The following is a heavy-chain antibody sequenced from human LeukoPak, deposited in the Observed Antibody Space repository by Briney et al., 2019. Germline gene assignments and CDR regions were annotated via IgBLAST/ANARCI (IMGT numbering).Heavy chain of an antibody. CDR3: ARDLPSYYYDSSGYGRSSWFDP. CDR1: GFTFSSYA. V-gene: IGHV3-30*04. CDR2: ISYDGSNK. D-gene: IGHD3-22*01. J-gene: IGHJ5*02. Sequence: GGSLRLSCAASGFTFSSYAMHWVRQAPGKGLEWVSVISYDGSNKYYADSVKGRFTISRDNSKNTLYLQMNSLRAEDTAVYYCARDLPSYYYDSSGYGRSSWFDPWGQGTLVNVSS.